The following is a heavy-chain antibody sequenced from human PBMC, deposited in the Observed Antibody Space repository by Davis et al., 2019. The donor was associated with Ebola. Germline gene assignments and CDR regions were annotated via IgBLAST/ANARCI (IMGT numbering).Heavy chain of an antibody. Sequence: MPGGSLRLSCAVYGGSFSGYYLSWIRQPPGKGLEWIGEINHSGRTNYKPSLKSRVTISADTSKNQFSLKLSSVTAADTAMYYCARGRVAVLVPAADNYHYYMDVWGKGTTVTVSS. CDR1: GGSFSGYY. CDR3: ARGRVAVLVPAADNYHYYMDV. CDR2: INHSGRT. J-gene: IGHJ6*03. D-gene: IGHD2-2*01. V-gene: IGHV4-34*01.